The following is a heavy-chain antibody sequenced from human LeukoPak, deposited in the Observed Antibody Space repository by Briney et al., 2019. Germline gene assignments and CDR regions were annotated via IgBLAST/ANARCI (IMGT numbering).Heavy chain of an antibody. Sequence: SVKVSCKASGGTFSSYAISWVRQAPGQGLEWMGGIIPIFGTANYAQKFQGRVTITADKSTSTAYMELSSLRSEDTAVFYCARPQGYFAANFDYWGQGTLVTVSS. CDR3: ARPQGYFAANFDY. V-gene: IGHV1-69*06. D-gene: IGHD3-22*01. CDR2: IIPIFGTA. J-gene: IGHJ4*02. CDR1: GGTFSSYA.